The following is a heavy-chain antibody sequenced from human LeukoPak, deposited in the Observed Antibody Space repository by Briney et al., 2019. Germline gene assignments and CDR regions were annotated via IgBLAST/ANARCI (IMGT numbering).Heavy chain of an antibody. Sequence: AETLSLTCAVYDGSFSGYYWSWIRQPPGKGLEWIGEINHTGSTNYNASLKSRVTISVDTSKNQFSLKLSSVTAADTSVYYCAREKVPYYYLGMDVWGQGTTVTVSS. D-gene: IGHD2-21*01. J-gene: IGHJ6*02. CDR1: DGSFSGYY. CDR2: INHTGST. V-gene: IGHV4-34*01. CDR3: AREKVPYYYLGMDV.